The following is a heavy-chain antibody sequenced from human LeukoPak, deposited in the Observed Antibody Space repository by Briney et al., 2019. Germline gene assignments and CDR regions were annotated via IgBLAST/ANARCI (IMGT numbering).Heavy chain of an antibody. CDR2: ISSSSTTI. V-gene: IGHV3-48*01. CDR1: GFTFSDSS. J-gene: IGHJ4*02. CDR3: ARNLNTADDY. Sequence: EGSLRLSCTASGFTFSDSSMNWVRQAPGKGLEWLSYISSSSTTIYYADSVKGRFTISRDDAKNSLYLQMNSLRAEDTAVYYCARNLNTADDYWGQGILVTVSS. D-gene: IGHD5-18*01.